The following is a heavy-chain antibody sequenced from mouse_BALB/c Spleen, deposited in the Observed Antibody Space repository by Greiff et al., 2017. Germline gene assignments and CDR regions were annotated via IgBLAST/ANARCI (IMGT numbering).Heavy chain of an antibody. CDR2: ISYSGST. CDR1: GYSITSDYA. Sequence: VQLQQSGPGLVKPSQSLSLTCTVTGYSITSDYAWNWIRQFPGNKLEWMGYISYSGSTSYNPSLKSRISITRDTSKNQFFLQLNSVTTEDTATYYCARSHAMDYWGQGTSVTVSS. V-gene: IGHV3-2*02. J-gene: IGHJ4*01. CDR3: ARSHAMDY.